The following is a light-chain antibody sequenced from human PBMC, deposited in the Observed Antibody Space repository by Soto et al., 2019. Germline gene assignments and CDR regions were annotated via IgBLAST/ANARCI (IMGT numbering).Light chain of an antibody. J-gene: IGKJ5*01. CDR3: QQSHSPPIT. CDR1: QSINTF. V-gene: IGKV1-39*01. CDR2: SAS. Sequence: DIQMTQSPSSLSASVGDKITINCRASQSINTFLNWYQQKPGKAPKLLIYSASSLQGGVPSRFSGSGAGTDLTLTICSLQPEDSATYYCQQSHSPPITFGQGTRLEIK.